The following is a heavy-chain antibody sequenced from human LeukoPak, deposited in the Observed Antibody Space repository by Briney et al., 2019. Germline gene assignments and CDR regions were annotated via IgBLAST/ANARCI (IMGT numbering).Heavy chain of an antibody. D-gene: IGHD3-10*01. CDR3: ARGRYGSGTYRFDY. J-gene: IGHJ4*02. CDR2: MNPNSGNT. V-gene: IGHV1-8*03. Sequence: ASVKVSCRASGYTFTSYDINWVRQATGQGLEWMGWMNPNSGNTGYAQKFQGRVTITRNTSISTAYMELSSLRSEDTAVYYCARGRYGSGTYRFDYWGQGTLVTVSS. CDR1: GYTFTSYD.